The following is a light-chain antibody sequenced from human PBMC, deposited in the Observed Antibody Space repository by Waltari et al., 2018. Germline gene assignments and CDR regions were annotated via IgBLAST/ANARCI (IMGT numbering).Light chain of an antibody. J-gene: IGKJ1*01. CDR2: WAS. CDR3: QQYYSSPRT. Sequence: DIVMTQSPDSLAVSLCERATINCKSSHSVLYSSNTKNYLAWFQQKPGQPPRLLIYWASTRESGVPDRFSGSGSGTDFTLTVSSLQAEDVAVYYCQQYYSSPRTFGQGTKVEIK. CDR1: HSVLYSSNTKNY. V-gene: IGKV4-1*01.